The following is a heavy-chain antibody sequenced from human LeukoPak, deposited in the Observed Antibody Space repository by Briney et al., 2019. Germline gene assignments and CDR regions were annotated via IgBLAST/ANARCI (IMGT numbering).Heavy chain of an antibody. J-gene: IGHJ4*02. D-gene: IGHD1-7*01. CDR1: GFTFSSYS. CDR2: ISSSSSYI. Sequence: GGSLRLSCAASGFTFSSYSMNWVRQAPGKGLEWVSSISSSSSYIYYADSAKGRFTISRDNAKNSLYLQMNSLRAEDTAVYYCARRYNWNLGYFDYWGQGTLVTVSS. V-gene: IGHV3-21*01. CDR3: ARRYNWNLGYFDY.